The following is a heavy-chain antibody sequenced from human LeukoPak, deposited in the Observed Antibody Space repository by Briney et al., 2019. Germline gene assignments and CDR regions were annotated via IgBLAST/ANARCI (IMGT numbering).Heavy chain of an antibody. J-gene: IGHJ2*01. CDR1: GFTFSEYY. CDR2: VSTDSTYT. Sequence: PGGSLRLSRTASGFTFSEYYMTWIRQAPGKGLEWLSYVSTDSTYTNYTDSVKGRFTISRDNAKSSLYLQLNSLTAEDTAVYYCTREDNWYFDLWGRGTLVTVSS. CDR3: TREDNWYFDL. V-gene: IGHV3-11*05.